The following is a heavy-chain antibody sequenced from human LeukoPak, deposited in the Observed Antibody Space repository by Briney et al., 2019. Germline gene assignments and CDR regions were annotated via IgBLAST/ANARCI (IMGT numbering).Heavy chain of an antibody. CDR1: GGSLSSSSYY. J-gene: IGHJ5*02. D-gene: IGHD3-10*01. Sequence: SETLSLTCTVSGGSLSSSSYYWGWIRQPPGKGLEWIGGTYYSGSTYYNPTLKSRVTISVDTSKNQFSLRMSSVAATDTAVYYCARPRRHYYGSRGDDWFDPWGQGTLVTVSS. CDR3: ARPRRHYYGSRGDDWFDP. V-gene: IGHV4-39*01. CDR2: TYYSGST.